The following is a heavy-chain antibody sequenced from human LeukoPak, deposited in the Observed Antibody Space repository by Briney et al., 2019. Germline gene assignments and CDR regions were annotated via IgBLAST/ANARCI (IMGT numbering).Heavy chain of an antibody. J-gene: IGHJ5*02. CDR2: ISSSSSYI. D-gene: IGHD6-19*01. Sequence: PGGSLRLSCAASGFTFSSYSMNWVRQAPGKGLEWVSSISSSSSYIYYADSVKGRFTISRDNAKNSLYLQMNSLRAEDTAVYYCARDARIAVTKVYDPWGQGTLVTVSS. CDR1: GFTFSSYS. CDR3: ARDARIAVTKVYDP. V-gene: IGHV3-21*01.